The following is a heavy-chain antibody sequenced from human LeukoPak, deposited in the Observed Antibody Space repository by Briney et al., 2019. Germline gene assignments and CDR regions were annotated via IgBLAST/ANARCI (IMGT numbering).Heavy chain of an antibody. Sequence: GSLRLSCAASGFTFSSYAMSWVRQPPGKGLEWIGSIYYSGSTYYNPSLKSRVTISVDTSKNQFSLKLSSVTAADTAVYYCARPSLEAARGLYYHGKEGLGQGTTVTVSS. V-gene: IGHV4-39*01. J-gene: IGHJ6*01. CDR1: GFTFSSYA. D-gene: IGHD6-13*01. CDR3: ARPSLEAARGLYYHGKEG. CDR2: IYYSGST.